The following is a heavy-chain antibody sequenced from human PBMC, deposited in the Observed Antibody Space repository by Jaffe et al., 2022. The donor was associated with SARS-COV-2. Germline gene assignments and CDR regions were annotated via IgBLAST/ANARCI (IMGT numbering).Heavy chain of an antibody. V-gene: IGHV3-23*01. CDR3: AKGVQGAYFYDAMDV. CDR2: ISVSGANT. CDR1: GFPFGSYA. J-gene: IGHJ6*02. Sequence: EVQLLESGGGLVQPGGSLRLSCAASGFPFGSYAMSWVRQAPGKGLECVSHISVSGANTYYADSVKGRFIISRDNSKNTLYLQMNSLRAEDTAVYYCAKGVQGAYFYDAMDVWGQGTTVTVSS. D-gene: IGHD3-16*01.